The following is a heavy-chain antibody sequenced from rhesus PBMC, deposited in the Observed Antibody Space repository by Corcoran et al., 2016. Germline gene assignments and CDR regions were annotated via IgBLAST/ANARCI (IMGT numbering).Heavy chain of an antibody. CDR1: GGSISGYYY. D-gene: IGHD2-39*01. V-gene: IGHV4-143*01. CDR2: IYGNTAST. Sequence: QVQLQESGPGLVKPSETLSLTCTVSGGSISGYYYWSWIRQPPGKGLEWIGGIYGNTASTYYNPSLKSRVTMSKDTSKNQFSRKLSSVTAADTAVYYCARACSRGVCYAAFDYWGQGVLVTVSS. CDR3: ARACSRGVCYAAFDY. J-gene: IGHJ4*01.